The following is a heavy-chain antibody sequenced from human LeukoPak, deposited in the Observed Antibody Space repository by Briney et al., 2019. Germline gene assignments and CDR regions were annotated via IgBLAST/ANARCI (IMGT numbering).Heavy chain of an antibody. D-gene: IGHD4-17*01. CDR3: ARVSVGDYYYYYYYMDV. J-gene: IGHJ6*03. CDR1: GFTFSDYY. Sequence: GGSLRLSCAASGFTFSDYYMSWIRQAPGKGLEWVSYISSSGSTIYYADSVKGRFTITRDNAKNSLYLQMNSLRAEDTAVYYCARVSVGDYYYYYYYMDVWGKGTTVTVSS. CDR2: ISSSGSTI. V-gene: IGHV3-11*04.